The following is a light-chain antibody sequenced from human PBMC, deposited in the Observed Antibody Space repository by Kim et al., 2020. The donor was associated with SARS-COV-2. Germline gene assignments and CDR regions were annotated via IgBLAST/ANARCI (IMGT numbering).Light chain of an antibody. J-gene: IGKJ4*01. V-gene: IGKV3-15*01. Sequence: EIVMTQSPATLSVSPGERVILSCRASQSVRNNLVWYQQKPGQAPRLLIYGASTRAAGIPARFSGSGYGTEFTLTINSLQSEDFGIYYCQQYNDWLNFGGGTKVDIK. CDR2: GAS. CDR3: QQYNDWLN. CDR1: QSVRNN.